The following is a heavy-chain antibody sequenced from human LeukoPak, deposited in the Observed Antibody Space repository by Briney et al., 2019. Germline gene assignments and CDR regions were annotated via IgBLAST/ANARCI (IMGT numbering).Heavy chain of an antibody. J-gene: IGHJ4*02. Sequence: GGSLRLSCAASGITFSNAAIHWVRQAPGKRLEWVSGIVISGGSAFYADSVKGRFVISKDTSENTVYLQMNSLRADDTAVYFCAKEVALVVVRGQGGGHFFDFWGQGALVTVSS. D-gene: IGHD3-10*01. CDR3: AKEVALVVVRGQGGGHFFDF. CDR2: IVISGGSA. CDR1: GITFSNAA. V-gene: IGHV3-23*01.